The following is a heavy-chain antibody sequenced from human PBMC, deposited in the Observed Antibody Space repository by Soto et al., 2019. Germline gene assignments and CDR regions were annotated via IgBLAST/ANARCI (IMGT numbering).Heavy chain of an antibody. CDR2: IKGDESNT. J-gene: IGHJ4*02. V-gene: IGHV3-74*01. CDR3: ARGAFGAYYFDS. CDR1: GFTFSSYW. Sequence: EVQLVESGGGLGQPGGSLRLSCAASGFTFSSYWMHWVRQAPGKGLEWVSRIKGDESNTNYADSVKGRFTISRDNAKNTFYLQMNSLRAEDTAVYYCARGAFGAYYFDSWGQGTLVAVSS. D-gene: IGHD3-3*01.